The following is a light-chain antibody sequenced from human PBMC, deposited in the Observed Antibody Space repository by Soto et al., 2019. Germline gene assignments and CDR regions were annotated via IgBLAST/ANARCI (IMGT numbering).Light chain of an antibody. V-gene: IGLV1-40*01. CDR1: SSNIGSEY. CDR3: QSYDSSLSREV. J-gene: IGLJ1*01. CDR2: GNS. Sequence: QSVLTQPPSASGTPGQTVTISCSGSSSNIGSEYVYWYQQFPGTAPKLLIYGNSNRPSGVPDRFSGSKSGTSASLAITGLQAEDEADYYCQSYDSSLSREVFGTGTKLTVL.